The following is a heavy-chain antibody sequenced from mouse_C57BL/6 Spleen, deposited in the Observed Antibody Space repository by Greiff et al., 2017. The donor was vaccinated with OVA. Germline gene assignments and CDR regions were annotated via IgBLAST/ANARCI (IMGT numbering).Heavy chain of an antibody. CDR1: GYTFTDYE. Sequence: QVQLQQSGAELVRPGASVTLSCKASGYTFTDYEMHWVKQTPVHGLEWIGAIDPETGGTAYNQKFKGKAILTADKSSSTAYMELRSLTSDDSAVDYCTREWDYSNSFAYWGQGTLVTVSA. V-gene: IGHV1-15*01. CDR3: TREWDYSNSFAY. D-gene: IGHD2-5*01. J-gene: IGHJ3*01. CDR2: IDPETGGT.